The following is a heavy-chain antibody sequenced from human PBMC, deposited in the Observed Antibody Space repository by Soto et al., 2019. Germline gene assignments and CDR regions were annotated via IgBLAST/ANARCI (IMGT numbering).Heavy chain of an antibody. CDR1: GGSINFYY. Sequence: PSETLSLTCTVSGGSINFYYWNWIRQPPGKGLEWIGHSYYSGTTNYNPSLKSRVTISVDRSKNQFSLKLSSVTAADTAVYYCARVPGPWGQGTLVTVSS. J-gene: IGHJ5*02. CDR3: ARVPGP. CDR2: SYYSGTT. V-gene: IGHV4-59*12.